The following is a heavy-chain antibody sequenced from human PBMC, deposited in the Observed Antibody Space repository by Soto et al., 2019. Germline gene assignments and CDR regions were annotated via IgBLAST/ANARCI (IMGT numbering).Heavy chain of an antibody. J-gene: IGHJ4*02. D-gene: IGHD2-15*01. CDR3: ARAAVAAGGPFDK. Sequence: SETLSLTCAVSGGSFSGFFWGWIRQPPGKGLEWIGEANHGGSTNYNPSLKSRVTISSDTSKNHFSLTLRSVTAADTAVYYCARAAVAAGGPFDKWGQGALVTVSS. V-gene: IGHV4-34*01. CDR2: ANHGGST. CDR1: GGSFSGFF.